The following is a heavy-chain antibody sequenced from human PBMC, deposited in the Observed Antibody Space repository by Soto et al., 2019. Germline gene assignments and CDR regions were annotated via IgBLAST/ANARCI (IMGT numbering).Heavy chain of an antibody. CDR1: GFTFSSYA. Sequence: PGGSLRLSCAASGFTFSSYAMSWVRQAPGKGLEWVSAISGSGGSTYYADSVKGRFTISRDNSKNTLYLQMNSLRAEDTAVYYCARVRVRREYQADYWGQGTLVTVSS. CDR3: ARVRVRREYQADY. D-gene: IGHD2-2*01. V-gene: IGHV3-23*01. CDR2: ISGSGGST. J-gene: IGHJ4*02.